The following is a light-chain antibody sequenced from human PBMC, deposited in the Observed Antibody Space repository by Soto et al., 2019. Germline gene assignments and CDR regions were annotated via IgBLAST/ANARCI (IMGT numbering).Light chain of an antibody. Sequence: EIVLTQSPGTLSLSPGERAILSCRASQSVTRSSLAWYQQKPGQAPRLLIYGASSRATGIPDRFSGSGSGVDFTLSISRLEPDDSAVYYCLQYENTPYTFGQGTKLEMK. J-gene: IGKJ2*01. V-gene: IGKV3-20*01. CDR3: LQYENTPYT. CDR1: QSVTRSS. CDR2: GAS.